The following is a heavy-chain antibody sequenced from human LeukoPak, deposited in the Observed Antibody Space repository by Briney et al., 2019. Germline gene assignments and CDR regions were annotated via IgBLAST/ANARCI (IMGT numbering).Heavy chain of an antibody. J-gene: IGHJ4*02. D-gene: IGHD1-26*01. V-gene: IGHV1-2*02. CDR1: GYTLTGYY. CDR2: INPNSGGT. CDR3: ARDMYSGSYQPFDY. Sequence: GASVKVSCKASGYTLTGYYMHWVRQAPGQGLEWMGWINPNSGGTNYAQKFQGRVTMTRDTSISTAYMELSRLRSDDTAVYFCARDMYSGSYQPFDYWGQGTLVTVSS.